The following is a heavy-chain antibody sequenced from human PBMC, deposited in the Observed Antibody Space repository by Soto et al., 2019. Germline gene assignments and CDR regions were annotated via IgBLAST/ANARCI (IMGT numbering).Heavy chain of an antibody. J-gene: IGHJ4*02. D-gene: IGHD2-2*01. Sequence: QVHLVQSGAEVKKPGASVKVSCQASGYAFTTYGITWVRQAPGQGLEWMGWISAHNGNTNYAQKLQGRVTVTRDTSTSTAYMELRSLRSADTAVYYCARRKYGDYWGQGALVTVSS. CDR2: ISAHNGNT. CDR1: GYAFTTYG. CDR3: ARRKYGDY. V-gene: IGHV1-18*01.